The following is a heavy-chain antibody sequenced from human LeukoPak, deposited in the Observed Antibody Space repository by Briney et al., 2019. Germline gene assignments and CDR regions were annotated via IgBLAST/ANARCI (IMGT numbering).Heavy chain of an antibody. D-gene: IGHD3-22*01. CDR1: GGSISSSSYY. CDR3: ARTQPYYDSSGYLGKNHWYFDL. J-gene: IGHJ2*01. CDR2: IYYSGST. Sequence: SETLSLTCTVSGGSISSSSYYRGWIRQPPGKGLEWIGSIYYSGSTYYNPSLKSRVTISVDTSKNQFSLKLSSVTAADTAVYYCARTQPYYDSSGYLGKNHWYFDLWGRGTLVTVSS. V-gene: IGHV4-39*07.